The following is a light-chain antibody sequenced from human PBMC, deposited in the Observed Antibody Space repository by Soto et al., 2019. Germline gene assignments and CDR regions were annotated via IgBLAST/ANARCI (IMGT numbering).Light chain of an antibody. CDR2: DVS. J-gene: IGKJ1*01. CDR3: QQYNIYPWT. CDR1: QSISGW. Sequence: QVTQSASAVSASVGDRVTITCRASQSISGWLAWYQQKPGKAPKLRIYDVSSLESGVPSRFSGSGSGTEFTLAISSLQPDDFATYYCQQYNIYPWTFGQGTMVDIK. V-gene: IGKV1-5*01.